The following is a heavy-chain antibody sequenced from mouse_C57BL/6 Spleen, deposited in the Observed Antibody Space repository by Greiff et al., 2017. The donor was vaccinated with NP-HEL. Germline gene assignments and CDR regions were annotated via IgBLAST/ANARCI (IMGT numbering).Heavy chain of an antibody. D-gene: IGHD1-1*01. J-gene: IGHJ2*01. CDR2: IYPYNGVS. CDR3: ARDYGSGDFDY. CDR1: GYSFTGYY. Sequence: EVMLVESGPELVKPGASVKISCKASGYSFTGYYMHWVKQSHGNILDWIGYIYPYNGVSSYNQKFKGKATLTVDKSSSTAYMELRSLTSEDSAVYYCARDYGSGDFDYWGQGTTLTVSS. V-gene: IGHV1-31*01.